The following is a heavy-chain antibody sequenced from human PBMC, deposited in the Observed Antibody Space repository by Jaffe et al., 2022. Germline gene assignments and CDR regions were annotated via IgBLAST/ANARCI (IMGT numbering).Heavy chain of an antibody. CDR3: ATGVRGSGAPGYYYYYMDV. CDR1: GYTLTELS. D-gene: IGHD3-10*01. CDR2: FDPEDGET. J-gene: IGHJ6*03. Sequence: QVQLVQSGAEVKKPGASVKVSCKVSGYTLTELSMHWVRQAPGKGLEWMGGFDPEDGETIYAQKFQGRVTMTEDTSTDTAYMELSSLRSEDTAVYYCATGVRGSGAPGYYYYYMDVWGKGTTVTVSS. V-gene: IGHV1-24*01.